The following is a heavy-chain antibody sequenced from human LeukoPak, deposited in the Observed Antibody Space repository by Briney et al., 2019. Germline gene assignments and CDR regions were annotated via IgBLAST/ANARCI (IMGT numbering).Heavy chain of an antibody. CDR3: AKDLKQWLADDGYAFDI. Sequence: GGSLRLSCAASGFTFSDYYMSWIRQAPGKGLEWVSYISSSGSTIYYADSVKGRFTISRDNAKNSLYLQMNSLRAEDTALYYCAKDLKQWLADDGYAFDIWGQGTMVTVSS. V-gene: IGHV3-11*01. D-gene: IGHD6-19*01. CDR1: GFTFSDYY. J-gene: IGHJ3*02. CDR2: ISSSGSTI.